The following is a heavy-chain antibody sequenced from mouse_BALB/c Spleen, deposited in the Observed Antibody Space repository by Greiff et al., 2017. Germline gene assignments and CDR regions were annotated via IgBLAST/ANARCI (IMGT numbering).Heavy chain of an antibody. CDR2: IYPGDGDT. CDR1: GYTFTSYW. Sequence: QVQLQQSGAELARPGASVKLSCKASGYTFTSYWMQWVKQRPGPGLEWIGAIYPGDGDTRYTQKFKGKATLTADKSSSTAYMQLSSLASEDSAVYYCARYGNYAVYAMDYWGQGTSVTVSS. V-gene: IGHV1-87*01. D-gene: IGHD2-1*01. CDR3: ARYGNYAVYAMDY. J-gene: IGHJ4*01.